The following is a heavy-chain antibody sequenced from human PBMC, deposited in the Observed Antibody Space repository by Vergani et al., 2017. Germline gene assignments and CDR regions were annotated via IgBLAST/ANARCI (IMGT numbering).Heavy chain of an antibody. D-gene: IGHD5-18*01. CDR3: ARGGYSYGYSAYYFDY. Sequence: EVQLVESGGGLVKPGGSLRLSCAASGFTFSSYSMNWVRQAPGKGLEWVGRIKSKTDGGTTDYAAPVKGRFTISRDDSKNTLYLQMNSLRAEDTAVYYCARGGYSYGYSAYYFDYWGQGTLVTVSS. J-gene: IGHJ4*02. CDR1: GFTFSSYS. CDR2: IKSKTDGGTT. V-gene: IGHV3-15*01.